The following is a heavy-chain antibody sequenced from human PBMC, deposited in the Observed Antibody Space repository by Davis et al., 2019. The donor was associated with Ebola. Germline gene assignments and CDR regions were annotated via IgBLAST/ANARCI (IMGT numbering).Heavy chain of an antibody. CDR3: ARDRHDIWSGYAYGFDY. V-gene: IGHV4-59*01. Sequence: SETLSLTCTVSVGSIRSYYWSWIRQPPGKGLEWIGYMYNSGSTNYNPSLKSRVTISVDTSKNQFSLKLSAVTAADTAVYYCARDRHDIWSGYAYGFDYWGQGILVTVSS. CDR1: VGSIRSYY. CDR2: MYNSGST. D-gene: IGHD3-3*01. J-gene: IGHJ4*02.